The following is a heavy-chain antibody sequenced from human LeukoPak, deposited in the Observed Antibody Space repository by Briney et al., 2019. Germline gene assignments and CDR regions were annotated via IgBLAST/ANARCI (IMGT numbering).Heavy chain of an antibody. CDR1: GGSISSYY. Sequence: SETLSLTRTVSGGSISSYYWSWIRQPPGKGLEWIGYIYYSGSTNYNPSLKSRVTISVDTSKNQFSLKLSSVTAADTAVYYCARDVPVTHSLDYWGQGTLVTVSS. CDR2: IYYSGST. CDR3: ARDVPVTHSLDY. D-gene: IGHD4-17*01. J-gene: IGHJ4*02. V-gene: IGHV4-59*01.